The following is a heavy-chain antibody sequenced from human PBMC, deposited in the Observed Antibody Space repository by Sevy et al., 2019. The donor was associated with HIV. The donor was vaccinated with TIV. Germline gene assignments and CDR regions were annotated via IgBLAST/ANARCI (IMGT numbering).Heavy chain of an antibody. CDR1: GFTFNRYS. J-gene: IGHJ1*01. CDR2: ISFDATNK. CDR3: ALERLSSDVAEYFQN. Sequence: GGSLRLSCTASGFTFNRYSMHWVRQAPGKGLEWVATISFDATNKHYPDSVKGRFTISRDNFQNSLFLQMDSLRPEDTAVYYCALERLSSDVAEYFQNWGQGTLVTVSS. D-gene: IGHD1-1*01. V-gene: IGHV3-30-3*01.